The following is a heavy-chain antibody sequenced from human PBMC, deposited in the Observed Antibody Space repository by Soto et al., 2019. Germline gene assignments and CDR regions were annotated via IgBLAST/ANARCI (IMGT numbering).Heavy chain of an antibody. Sequence: QVQLVQSGAEVKNPGASVKLSCKASGYGFTSYYIHWVRQAPGQGLEWIGLINPTGGRTSYAQRFQGRVITTSDTATSTVYLQLGSLRSDDTALYYCARGGSVTKSFYYYFGMDVWGQGSTVTVSS. CDR2: INPTGGRT. D-gene: IGHD3-16*01. J-gene: IGHJ6*02. CDR3: ARGGSVTKSFYYYFGMDV. V-gene: IGHV1-46*01. CDR1: GYGFTSYY.